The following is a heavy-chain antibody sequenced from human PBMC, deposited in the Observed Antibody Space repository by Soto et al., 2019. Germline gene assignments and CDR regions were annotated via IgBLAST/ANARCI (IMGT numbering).Heavy chain of an antibody. CDR2: IIPIFGTA. D-gene: IGHD3-3*01. CDR1: GGTFSSYA. Sequence: SVKVSCKASGGTFSSYAISWVRQAPGQGLEWMGGIIPIFGTANYAQKFQGRVTITADESTSTAYMELSSLRSEDTAVYYCAIVSSFLSGFYKGPLYYYYYYGMDVWGQGTTVTVSS. CDR3: AIVSSFLSGFYKGPLYYYYYYGMDV. V-gene: IGHV1-69*13. J-gene: IGHJ6*02.